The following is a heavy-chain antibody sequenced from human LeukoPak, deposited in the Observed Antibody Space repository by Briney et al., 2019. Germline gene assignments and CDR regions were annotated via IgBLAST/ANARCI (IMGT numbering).Heavy chain of an antibody. J-gene: IGHJ4*02. CDR1: GASISSYY. D-gene: IGHD4-17*01. Sequence: SETLSLTCTVSGASISSYYWNWIRQPPGKGLEWIGYIYYSGSTNYNPSLKSRVTISVDTSKNQFSLKLSSVTAADTAVYYCAKQMTTVTTFDYWGQGTLVTVSS. V-gene: IGHV4-59*01. CDR2: IYYSGST. CDR3: AKQMTTVTTFDY.